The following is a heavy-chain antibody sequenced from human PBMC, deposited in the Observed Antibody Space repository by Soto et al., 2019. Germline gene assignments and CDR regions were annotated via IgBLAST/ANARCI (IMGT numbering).Heavy chain of an antibody. V-gene: IGHV4-30-2*01. CDR1: GGSLSSSAYS. J-gene: IGHJ3*02. CDR2: IYQSGST. CDR3: ASELLFYDRDGFSWDDAFDI. D-gene: IGHD3-10*01. Sequence: SETLSLTCAVSGGSLSSSAYSWSWIRQPPGTGLEWIGFIYQSGSTYYNPSLKSRVTMSLDRPKNQFSLKLSSVTAADTAVYYCASELLFYDRDGFSWDDAFDIWGQGTMVTVSS.